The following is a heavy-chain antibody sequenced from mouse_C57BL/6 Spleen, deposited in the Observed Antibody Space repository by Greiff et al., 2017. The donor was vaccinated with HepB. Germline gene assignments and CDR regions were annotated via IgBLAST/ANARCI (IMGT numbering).Heavy chain of an antibody. CDR3: ARSPPYYYGSSAAWFAY. Sequence: QVQLQQSGPELVKPGASVKISCKASGYTFTDYYINWVKQRPGQGLEWIGWIYPGSGNTKYNEKFKGKATLTVETSSSTAYMQLSSLTSKDSAVYFCARSPPYYYGSSAAWFAYWGQGTLVTVSA. J-gene: IGHJ3*01. CDR1: GYTFTDYY. D-gene: IGHD1-1*01. V-gene: IGHV1-84*01. CDR2: IYPGSGNT.